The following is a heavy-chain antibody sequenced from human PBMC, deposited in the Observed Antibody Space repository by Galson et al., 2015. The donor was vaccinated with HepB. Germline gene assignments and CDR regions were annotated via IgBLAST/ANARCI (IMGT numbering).Heavy chain of an antibody. Sequence: CAISGDSVSSNITTWNWIRQSPSRGLEWLGRTYYRSNWYNDYEPSVKSRITINPDTSKNQISLHLKSMTPEDTAEYYCARITEMSTSTGNYYGLDVWGQGTTFTVSS. CDR3: ARITEMSTSTGNYYGLDV. J-gene: IGHJ6*02. CDR1: GDSVSSNITT. D-gene: IGHD5-24*01. V-gene: IGHV6-1*01. CDR2: TYYRSNWYN.